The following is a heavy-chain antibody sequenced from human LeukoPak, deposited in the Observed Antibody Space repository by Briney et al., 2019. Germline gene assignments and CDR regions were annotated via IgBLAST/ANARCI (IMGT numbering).Heavy chain of an antibody. CDR2: INRSGST. CDR3: ARLIPGYCSSTSCLRRYYYGMDV. V-gene: IGHV4-34*01. CDR1: GGSFSGYY. J-gene: IGHJ6*04. D-gene: IGHD2-2*01. Sequence: SETLSLTCAVYGGSFSGYYWSWIRQPPGKGLEWIGEINRSGSTNYNPSLKSRVTISVDTSKNQFSLKLSSVTAADTAVYYCARLIPGYCSSTSCLRRYYYGMDVWGKGTTVTVSS.